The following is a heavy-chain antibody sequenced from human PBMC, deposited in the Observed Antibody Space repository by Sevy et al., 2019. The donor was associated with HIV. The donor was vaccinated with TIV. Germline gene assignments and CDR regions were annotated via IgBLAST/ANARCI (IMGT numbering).Heavy chain of an antibody. J-gene: IGHJ3*02. D-gene: IGHD1-26*01. CDR3: ARDSGSYKGGAFDI. V-gene: IGHV3-30-3*01. CDR1: GFTFSSYA. Sequence: GGSLRLSCAASGFTFSSYAMHWVRQAPGKGLEWVAAISYDGSNKYYADSVKGRFTISRDNSKNTLYLQMNSLRAEDTAVYYCARDSGSYKGGAFDIWGQGTMVTVSS. CDR2: ISYDGSNK.